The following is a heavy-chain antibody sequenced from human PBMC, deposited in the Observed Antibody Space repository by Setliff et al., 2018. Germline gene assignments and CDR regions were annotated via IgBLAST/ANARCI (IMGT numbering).Heavy chain of an antibody. CDR3: ARTYNFWSGYFDY. V-gene: IGHV4-34*01. Sequence: LETLSLTCAVYGGSFSGYYWSWIRQPPGKGLEWIGEINHSGSTNNNPSLKSLVTISVDTSKNQFSLKLSSVTAADTAVYYCARTYNFWSGYFDYWGQGTLVTVSS. CDR2: INHSGST. CDR1: GGSFSGYY. D-gene: IGHD3-3*01. J-gene: IGHJ4*02.